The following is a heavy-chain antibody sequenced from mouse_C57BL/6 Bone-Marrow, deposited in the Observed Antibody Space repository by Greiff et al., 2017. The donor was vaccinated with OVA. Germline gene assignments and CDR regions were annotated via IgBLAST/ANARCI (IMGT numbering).Heavy chain of an antibody. CDR2: IDPSDSYT. J-gene: IGHJ2*01. V-gene: IGHV1-50*01. CDR1: GYTFTSYW. Sequence: QVQLQQPGAELVKPGASVKLSCRASGYTFTSYWMQWVKQRPGQGLEWIGEIDPSDSYTNYNQKFKGKATLTVDTSSSTAYMQLSSLTSEDSAVYYCARDRWLVFDYWGQGTTLTVSS. CDR3: ARDRWLVFDY. D-gene: IGHD2-3*01.